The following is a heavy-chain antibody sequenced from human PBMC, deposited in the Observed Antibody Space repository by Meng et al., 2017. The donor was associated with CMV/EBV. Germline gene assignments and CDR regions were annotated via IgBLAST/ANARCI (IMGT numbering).Heavy chain of an antibody. V-gene: IGHV3-11*01. CDR2: ISSSGSTI. CDR3: ARGEGYYYYYGMDV. CDR1: GFTFSDYY. Sequence: GESLKISCAASGFTFSDYYMSWIRQAPGKGLEWVSYISSSGSTIYYADSVKGRFTISRDNAKNSLYLQMKRLRAEDTAVYYCARGEGYYYYYGMDVWGQGTTVTVSS. J-gene: IGHJ6*02.